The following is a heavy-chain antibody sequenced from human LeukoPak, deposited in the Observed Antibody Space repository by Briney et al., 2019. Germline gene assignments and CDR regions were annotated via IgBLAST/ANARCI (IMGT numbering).Heavy chain of an antibody. CDR3: AKVWGVVVPAATTGNFDY. Sequence: GGSLRLSCAASGFTFEIYAMSWVRLAPGKGLQWVASMCGSAGCTFYADSVKGRFTISRDNSKDTLYLQMNSLRAEDTAIYYCAKVWGVVVPAATTGNFDYWGQGTLVTVSS. CDR2: MCGSAGCT. J-gene: IGHJ4*02. D-gene: IGHD2-2*01. CDR1: GFTFEIYA. V-gene: IGHV3-23*01.